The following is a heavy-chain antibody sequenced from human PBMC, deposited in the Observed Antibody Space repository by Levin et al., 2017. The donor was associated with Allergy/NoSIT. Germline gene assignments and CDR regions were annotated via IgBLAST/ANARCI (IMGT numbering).Heavy chain of an antibody. CDR1: GFTFTNYS. J-gene: IGHJ4*02. D-gene: IGHD3-10*01. V-gene: IGHV3-30-3*01. CDR2: ISHDGSIK. CDR3: ARDPSAYGSGSYLFDY. Sequence: GGSLRLSCAVSGFTFTNYSLHWVRQAPGKGLEWVAIISHDGSIKYYADSVKGRFTISRDNSENTLYLQMNSLRAEDTAVYYCARDPSAYGSGSYLFDYWGQGTLVTVSS.